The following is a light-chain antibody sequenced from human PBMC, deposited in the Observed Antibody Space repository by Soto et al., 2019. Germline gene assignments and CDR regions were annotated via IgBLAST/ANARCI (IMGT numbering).Light chain of an antibody. Sequence: QSALTQPASVSGSPGQSIPISCTGTASNVGTYNYVSWYQQYPDKVPKLLIYDVTKRPPGVSDRFSGSKSGNTASLTISGLQAEDEADYYCNSYTSSQTGVFGTGTKLTVL. J-gene: IGLJ1*01. V-gene: IGLV2-14*01. CDR2: DVT. CDR1: ASNVGTYNY. CDR3: NSYTSSQTGV.